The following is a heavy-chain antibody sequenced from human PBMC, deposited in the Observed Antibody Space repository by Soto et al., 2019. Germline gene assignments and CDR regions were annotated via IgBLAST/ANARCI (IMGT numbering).Heavy chain of an antibody. CDR2: ISSSSSYI. J-gene: IGHJ6*02. CDR1: GFTFSSYS. D-gene: IGHD3-10*01. Sequence: EVQLVESGGGLVKPGGSLRLSCAASGFTFSSYSMNWVRQAPGKGLEWVSSISSSSSYIYYADSVKGRFTISRDNAKNALYQQMNSPRAEDTAVYYWARDAIGHRGMDVWGQGTTVTVSS. V-gene: IGHV3-21*01. CDR3: ARDAIGHRGMDV.